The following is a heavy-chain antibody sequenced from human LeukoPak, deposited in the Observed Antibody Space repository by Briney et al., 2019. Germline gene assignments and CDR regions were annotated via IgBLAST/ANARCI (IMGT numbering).Heavy chain of an antibody. D-gene: IGHD3-3*01. Sequence: SETLSLTCTVSGGSISSYYWSWIRQPPGKGLEWIGYIYYSGNTNYNPSLKSRVTISVDTSKNQFSLKLSSVTAADTAVYYCARDQRYDFWSGYPSYGMDVWGQGTTVTVSS. J-gene: IGHJ6*02. CDR1: GGSISSYY. V-gene: IGHV4-59*01. CDR2: IYYSGNT. CDR3: ARDQRYDFWSGYPSYGMDV.